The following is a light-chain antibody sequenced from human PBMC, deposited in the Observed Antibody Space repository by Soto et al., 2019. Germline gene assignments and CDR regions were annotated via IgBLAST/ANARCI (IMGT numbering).Light chain of an antibody. V-gene: IGKV3-15*01. Sequence: EIVMTQSPATLSVSPGERATLSSRASQTVSSNLAWYQQKPGQTPKLLSYVASTRATGIPARFSGSGSGTEFTLTISNLQSDDFALYDCQQYNVWPLHIGGGTKVEFK. CDR1: QTVSSN. CDR2: VAS. J-gene: IGKJ4*01. CDR3: QQYNVWPLH.